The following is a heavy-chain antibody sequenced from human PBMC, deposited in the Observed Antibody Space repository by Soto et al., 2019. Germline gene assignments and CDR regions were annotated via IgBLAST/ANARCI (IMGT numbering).Heavy chain of an antibody. V-gene: IGHV4-59*01. CDR2: IYYTGST. D-gene: IGHD3-16*02. Sequence: PSETLSLTCAVYGGSFSGYYGNWIRQPPGKGLEWIGYIYYTGSTNYNPSLKSRVTISVDTSKNQFSLKLSSVTAADTAVYYCARAFGSTMPSLFWGQGTLVTVSS. CDR3: ARAFGSTMPSLF. CDR1: GGSFSGYY. J-gene: IGHJ4*02.